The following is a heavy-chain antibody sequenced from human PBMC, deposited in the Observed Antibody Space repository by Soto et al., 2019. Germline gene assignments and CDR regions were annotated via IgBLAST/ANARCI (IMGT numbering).Heavy chain of an antibody. J-gene: IGHJ4*02. CDR1: GGSISSSSYY. D-gene: IGHD3-9*01. CDR3: ARHSSGYYDILTGYTFDY. V-gene: IGHV4-39*01. CDR2: IYYSGST. Sequence: SETLSLTCTVSGGSISSSSYYWGWIRQPPGKGLEWIGSIYYSGSTYYNPSLKSRVTISVDTSKNQFSLKLSSVTAADTAVYYCARHSSGYYDILTGYTFDYWGQGTLVTVSS.